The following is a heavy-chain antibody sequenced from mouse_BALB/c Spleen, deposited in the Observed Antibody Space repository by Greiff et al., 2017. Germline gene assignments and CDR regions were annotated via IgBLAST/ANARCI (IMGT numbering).Heavy chain of an antibody. V-gene: IGHV14-3*02. CDR2: IDPANGNT. J-gene: IGHJ3*01. CDR3: AGGRSAFAY. CDR1: GFNIKDTY. Sequence: VQLQQSGAELVKPGASVKFSCTASGFNIKDTYMHWVKQRPEQGLEWLGRIDPANGNTKYDPKFQSKATITADTSSNTAYLQLSSLTSEDTAVYCCAGGRSAFAYWGQGTLVTVSA.